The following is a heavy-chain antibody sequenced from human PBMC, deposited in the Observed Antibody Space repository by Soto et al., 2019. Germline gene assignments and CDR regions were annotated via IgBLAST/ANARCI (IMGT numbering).Heavy chain of an antibody. Sequence: QVQLQESGPGLVKPSGTLSLTCAVSGGSISRSNWWSWVRQPPGKGLEWIGEIYHSGSTNYNPSLKSRVTISVDKSKNQFSLKLSSVTAADTAVYYCARALAHYDFWSGYYLPWFDPWGQGTLVTVSS. D-gene: IGHD3-3*01. V-gene: IGHV4-4*02. CDR1: GGSISRSNW. J-gene: IGHJ5*02. CDR3: ARALAHYDFWSGYYLPWFDP. CDR2: IYHSGST.